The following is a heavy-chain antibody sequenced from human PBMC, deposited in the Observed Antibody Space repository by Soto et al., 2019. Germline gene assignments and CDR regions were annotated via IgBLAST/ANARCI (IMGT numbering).Heavy chain of an antibody. V-gene: IGHV1-69*06. CDR1: GGTFSSYA. CDR3: ARERYYYDSSGYYFDY. D-gene: IGHD3-22*01. J-gene: IGHJ4*02. Sequence: QVQLVQSGAEVKKPGSSVKVSCKASGGTFSSYAISWVRQAPGQGLEWMGGIIPIFGTANYAQKFQGRVTITADKSTSTGYMELSSLRSEDTAVYYCARERYYYDSSGYYFDYWGQGTLVTVSS. CDR2: IIPIFGTA.